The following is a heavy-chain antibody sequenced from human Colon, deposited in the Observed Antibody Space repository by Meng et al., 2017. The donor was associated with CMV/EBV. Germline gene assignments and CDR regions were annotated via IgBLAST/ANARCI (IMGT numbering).Heavy chain of an antibody. CDR3: AKEGVAKYYFDY. CDR1: GFTFDDDA. J-gene: IGHJ4*02. CDR2: ISWNSGAI. Sequence: GGSLRLSCAAPGFTFDDDAMHWVRQAPGKGLEWVSSISWNSGAIGYADSVKGRFTISRDNAKNSLYLQMNSLRAEDTALYYCAKEGVAKYYFDYWGQGTLVTVSS. V-gene: IGHV3-9*01. D-gene: IGHD2-15*01.